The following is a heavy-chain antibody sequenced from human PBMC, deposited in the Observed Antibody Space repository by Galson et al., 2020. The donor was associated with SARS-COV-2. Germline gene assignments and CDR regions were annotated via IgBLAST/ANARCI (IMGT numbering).Heavy chain of an antibody. CDR3: AKAWTHYYDSSRCLVDY. CDR1: GFTFSSYG. V-gene: IGHV3-30*18. Sequence: QTGGSLRLSCAASGFTFSSYGMHWVRQPPGKGLEWVAAISYVGSNKYYAASVKGRSTTSRDNSKKTLYLQMNSLRAEDTAVYYCAKAWTHYYDSSRCLVDYWGQRTRVTVSS. J-gene: IGHJ4*02. D-gene: IGHD3-22*01. CDR2: ISYVGSNK.